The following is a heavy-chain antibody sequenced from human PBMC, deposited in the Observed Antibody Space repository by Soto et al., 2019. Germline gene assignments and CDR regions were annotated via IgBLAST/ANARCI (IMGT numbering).Heavy chain of an antibody. J-gene: IGHJ3*02. V-gene: IGHV3-43*01. D-gene: IGHD3-22*01. Sequence: GGSLRLSCAASGFTFSSYWMHWVRQAPGKGLEWVSLISWDGGSTYYADSVKGRFTISRDNSKNSLYLQMNSLRTEDTALYYCAKVLTMIVVVSDAFDIWGQGTMVTVSS. CDR2: ISWDGGST. CDR3: AKVLTMIVVVSDAFDI. CDR1: GFTFSSYW.